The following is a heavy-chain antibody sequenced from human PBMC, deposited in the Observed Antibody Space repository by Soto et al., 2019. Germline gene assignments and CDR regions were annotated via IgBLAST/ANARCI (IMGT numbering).Heavy chain of an antibody. D-gene: IGHD6-19*01. Sequence: EVQLLESGGGLVQPGVSLRLSCAASGFTFSSYAMSWVRQAPGKGLEWVSAISGSGGSTYYADSVKGRFTISRDNSKNTLYLQMNSLRAEDTAVCYCAMSRIAVAGTSFDYWGQGTLVTVSS. V-gene: IGHV3-23*01. CDR3: AMSRIAVAGTSFDY. CDR1: GFTFSSYA. J-gene: IGHJ4*02. CDR2: ISGSGGST.